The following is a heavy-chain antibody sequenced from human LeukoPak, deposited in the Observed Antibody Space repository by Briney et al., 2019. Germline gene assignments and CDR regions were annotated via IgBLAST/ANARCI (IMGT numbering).Heavy chain of an antibody. CDR3: VRDRGTYRPIDY. J-gene: IGHJ4*02. CDR2: ISYTGTYI. Sequence: GGSLRLSCAASAFSLSAYNMNWVRQAPGKGLEWVSSISYTGTYIYYADSVEGRFTISRDNAQNSLYLRMNSLRAEDTAIYYCVRDRGTYRPIDYWGQGTLVTVSS. V-gene: IGHV3-21*04. CDR1: AFSLSAYN. D-gene: IGHD1-26*01.